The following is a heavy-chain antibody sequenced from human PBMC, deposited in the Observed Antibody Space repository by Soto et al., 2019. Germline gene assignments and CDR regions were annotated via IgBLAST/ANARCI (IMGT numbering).Heavy chain of an antibody. D-gene: IGHD6-6*01. V-gene: IGHV1-18*01. CDR3: ARGRDGDY. CDR1: GYTFTTYG. Sequence: QVHLVQSGAEVKKPGASVKVSCKGSGYTFTTYGITWVRQAPGQGLEWMGWISAHNGNTNYAQKLQGRVTVTRDTSTSPADMELRSLRSDDTAVYYCARGRDGDYWGQGALVTVSS. CDR2: ISAHNGNT. J-gene: IGHJ4*02.